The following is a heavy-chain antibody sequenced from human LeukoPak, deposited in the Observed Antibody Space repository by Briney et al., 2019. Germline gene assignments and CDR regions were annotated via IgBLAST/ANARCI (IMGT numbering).Heavy chain of an antibody. CDR3: ARPATLYSGYDSGY. Sequence: GGSLRLSCAASGFTFSSYAMHWVRQAPGKGLEYVSAISSNGGSTYYANSVKGRFTISRDNAKNSLYLQMNSLRAEDTAVYYCARPATLYSGYDSGYWGQGTLVTVSS. CDR1: GFTFSSYA. V-gene: IGHV3-64*01. CDR2: ISSNGGST. D-gene: IGHD5-12*01. J-gene: IGHJ4*02.